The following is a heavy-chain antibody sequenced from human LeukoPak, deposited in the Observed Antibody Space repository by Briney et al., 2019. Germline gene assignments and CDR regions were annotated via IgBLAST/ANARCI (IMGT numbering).Heavy chain of an antibody. J-gene: IGHJ4*02. Sequence: KTSETLSLTCTVSGGSISSYYWSWIRQPPGKGLEWIGYIYYSGSTNYNPSLKSRVTISVDTSKNQFSLKLSSVTAADTAVYYCARDRRVYYGSGRDFDYWGQGTLVTVSS. CDR3: ARDRRVYYGSGRDFDY. V-gene: IGHV4-59*01. CDR2: IYYSGST. D-gene: IGHD3-10*01. CDR1: GGSISSYY.